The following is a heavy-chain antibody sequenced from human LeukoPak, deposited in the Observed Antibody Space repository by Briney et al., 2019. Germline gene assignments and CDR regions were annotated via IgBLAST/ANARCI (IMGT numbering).Heavy chain of an antibody. Sequence: GGSLRLSCASSGFTFSTYTMHWVRQAPGTGLEWVAVISSDGSTKYYTDSVKGRFTISKDNSKNTLYLQMNSLRAEDTAVYYCARGLYNWNDSGFDYWGQGTLVTVSS. D-gene: IGHD1-20*01. CDR1: GFTFSTYT. V-gene: IGHV3-30*04. CDR2: ISSDGSTK. CDR3: ARGLYNWNDSGFDY. J-gene: IGHJ4*02.